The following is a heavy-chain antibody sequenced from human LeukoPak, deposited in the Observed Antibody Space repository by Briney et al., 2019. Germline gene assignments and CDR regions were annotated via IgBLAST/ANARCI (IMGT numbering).Heavy chain of an antibody. CDR3: AKDPLPHCSSTSCYYYY. V-gene: IGHV3-23*01. J-gene: IGHJ4*02. Sequence: GGSLRLSCAASGFIFSNYAMSWVRQVPGKGLEWVSGISATGGSTYSADSVKGRFTISRDNSKNTLYLQMNSLRAEDTAVYYCAKDPLPHCSSTSCYYYYWGQGTLVTVSS. CDR1: GFIFSNYA. D-gene: IGHD2-2*01. CDR2: ISATGGST.